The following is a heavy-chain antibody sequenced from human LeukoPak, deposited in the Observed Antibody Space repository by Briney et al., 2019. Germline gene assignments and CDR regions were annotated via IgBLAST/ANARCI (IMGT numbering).Heavy chain of an antibody. Sequence: GGSLRLSCAASGFTFSSYSTNCVRQAPGKGLEWVSSISSSSSYIYYADSVKGRFTISRDNAKNSLYLQMNSLRAEDTAVYYCARERVAGNFDYWGQGTLVTVSS. CDR3: ARERVAGNFDY. CDR1: GFTFSSYS. D-gene: IGHD2-15*01. CDR2: ISSSSSYI. V-gene: IGHV3-21*01. J-gene: IGHJ4*02.